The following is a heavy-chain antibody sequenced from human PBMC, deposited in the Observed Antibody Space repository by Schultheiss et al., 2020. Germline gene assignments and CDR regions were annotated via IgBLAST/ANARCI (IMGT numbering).Heavy chain of an antibody. CDR2: INHSGST. D-gene: IGHD3-9*01. CDR3: ARGPYYDILTGYYRDYGMDV. CDR1: GFTFSNYY. J-gene: IGHJ6*02. Sequence: GSLRLSCAASGFTFSNYYMSWIRQHPGKGLEWIGEINHSGSTNYNPSLKSRVTISVDTSKNQFSLKLSSVTAADTAVYYCARGPYYDILTGYYRDYGMDVWGQGTTVTVSS. V-gene: IGHV4-34*01.